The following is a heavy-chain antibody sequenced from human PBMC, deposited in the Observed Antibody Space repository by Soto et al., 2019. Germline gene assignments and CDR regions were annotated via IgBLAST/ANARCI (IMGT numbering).Heavy chain of an antibody. CDR3: ARRAKNWGSVDP. J-gene: IGHJ5*02. Sequence: QVQLQESGPGLVKPSETLSLTCIVSGGSISSYYWSWIRQPPGKGLEWIGYIHYSGSTNYNPSLKSRVTISVDTSKNQFSLKLSSVTAADTAVYYCARRAKNWGSVDPWGQGTLVTVSS. CDR1: GGSISSYY. V-gene: IGHV4-59*08. CDR2: IHYSGST. D-gene: IGHD7-27*01.